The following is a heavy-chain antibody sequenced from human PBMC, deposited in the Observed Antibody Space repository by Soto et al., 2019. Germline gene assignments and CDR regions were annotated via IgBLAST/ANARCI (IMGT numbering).Heavy chain of an antibody. CDR1: CGSISSYY. V-gene: IGHV4-59*01. D-gene: IGHD6-19*01. CDR3: ARDLGIAVAGMAFDI. J-gene: IGHJ3*02. CDR2: IYYRGST. Sequence: PSETLSLTCTVSCGSISSYYWRLIRQPPGKGLEWIGYIYYRGSTNYNPSRKMRVTISVDTPKNQFSLKLSSVTAADTAVYYCARDLGIAVAGMAFDIWGQGTMVNVSS.